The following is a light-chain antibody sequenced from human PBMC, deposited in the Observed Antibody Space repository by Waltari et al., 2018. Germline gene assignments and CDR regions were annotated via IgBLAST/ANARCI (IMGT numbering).Light chain of an antibody. J-gene: IGKJ4*01. Sequence: EIVLTQSPATLSLSPGERATLSCRASQSVSRYLVWYQQKPGQAPRLLIYDASNRATGIPARFSGSGSGTDYTLTISSLEAEDFAVYYCQQRSVRRAFGGGTKVEIK. CDR3: QQRSVRRA. V-gene: IGKV3-11*01. CDR2: DAS. CDR1: QSVSRY.